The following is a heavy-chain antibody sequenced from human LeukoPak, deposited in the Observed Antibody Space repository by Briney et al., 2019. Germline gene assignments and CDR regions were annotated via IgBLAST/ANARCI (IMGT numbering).Heavy chain of an antibody. CDR2: INTYNGNT. CDR3: ARAHLHYGDSIHDLDY. CDR1: GYTFASYA. J-gene: IGHJ4*02. D-gene: IGHD4-17*01. V-gene: IGHV1-18*01. Sequence: ASVKVSCKASGYTFASYAFSWVRQAPGQGLEWMGWINTYNGNTDYAQNLQGRVTMTTETSTSTAYMELRSLRSDDTAVYYCARAHLHYGDSIHDLDYWGQGTLVTVSS.